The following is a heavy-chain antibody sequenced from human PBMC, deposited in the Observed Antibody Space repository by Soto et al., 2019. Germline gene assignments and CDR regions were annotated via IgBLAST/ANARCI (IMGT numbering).Heavy chain of an antibody. CDR3: ARDLCPLGSGSACPLYGLDI. D-gene: IGHD3-10*01. V-gene: IGHV1-2*02. J-gene: IGHJ6*02. CDR2: LKSDNGGT. Sequence: QVQLVQSGAQVKPPGASVKVSCKASGYTFTGHYMHWVRQVSGKRLEHLGWLKSDNGGTYYAPKFQSKVTFTSDPSPTTASMELRVLQSDDTAVYFCARDLCPLGSGSACPLYGLDIWGQGTTVVVS. CDR1: GYTFTGHY.